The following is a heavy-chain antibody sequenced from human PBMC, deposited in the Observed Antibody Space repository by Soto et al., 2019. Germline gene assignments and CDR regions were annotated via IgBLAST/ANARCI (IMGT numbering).Heavy chain of an antibody. D-gene: IGHD1-26*01. CDR1: GFTFSSYA. CDR3: AKDQVVGATKQYYYYGMDV. V-gene: IGHV3-23*01. CDR2: TSGSGGST. Sequence: GGSLRLSCAASGFTFSSYAMSWVRQAPGKGLEWVSATSGSGGSTYYADSVKGRFTISRDNSKNTLYLQMNSLRAEDTAVYYCAKDQVVGATKQYYYYGMDVWGQGTTVTVSS. J-gene: IGHJ6*02.